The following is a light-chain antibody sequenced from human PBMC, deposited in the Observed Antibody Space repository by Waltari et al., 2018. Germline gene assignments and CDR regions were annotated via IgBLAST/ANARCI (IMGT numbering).Light chain of an antibody. CDR3: QQYKDWTPVT. J-gene: IGKJ4*02. CDR2: GVS. V-gene: IGKV3-15*01. CDR1: QSVSSN. Sequence: TVMTQSPVALSVSPGERVTLSCRASQSVSSNLAWYQQKPGQAPRLLIDGVSTRATGNPARFSGSRSGTEFTLTINSLQSQYCAVYYCQQYKDWTPVTFGVWTKLEIK.